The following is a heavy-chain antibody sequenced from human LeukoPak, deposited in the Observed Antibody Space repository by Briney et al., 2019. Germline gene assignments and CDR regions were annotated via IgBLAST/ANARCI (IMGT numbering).Heavy chain of an antibody. CDR2: LSTTGDT. CDR1: GFTISRYD. Sequence: GGSLRLSCAASGFTISRYDIHWVRQVTGKGLEWVSFLSTTGDTYYQDSMKGRFTISRDTVRNSVYLQMDSLRADDTAVYYCTRGRCASCYGDSGRDPRGQGTLVTVSS. V-gene: IGHV3-13*01. J-gene: IGHJ5*02. CDR3: TRGRCASCYGDSGRDP. D-gene: IGHD2-2*01.